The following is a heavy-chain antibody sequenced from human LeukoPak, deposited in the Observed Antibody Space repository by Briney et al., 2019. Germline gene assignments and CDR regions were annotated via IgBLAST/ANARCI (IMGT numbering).Heavy chain of an antibody. CDR2: IYYSGST. CDR1: GGSISSYY. D-gene: IGHD2-2*02. Sequence: PSETLSLTCTVSGGSISSYYWSWIRQPPGKGLEWIGYIYYSGSTNYNPSLKGRVTISVDTSKNQFSLKLSSVTAADTAVYYCARGSVVPAAISGAFDIWGQGTMVTVSS. V-gene: IGHV4-59*01. CDR3: ARGSVVPAAISGAFDI. J-gene: IGHJ3*02.